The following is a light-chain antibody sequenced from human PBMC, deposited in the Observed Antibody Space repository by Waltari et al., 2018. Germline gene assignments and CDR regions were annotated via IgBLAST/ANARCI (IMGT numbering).Light chain of an antibody. J-gene: IGKJ2*01. Sequence: EIVLTQSPGTLSLSPGERATLSCRANQSVSSTYLAWYQQKPGQAPRLLIYGAFNRATGIPDRFSGSGSGTDFTLTISRLEPEDFAVYYCQHYGSSTYTFGQGTKLEIK. CDR2: GAF. CDR1: QSVSSTY. V-gene: IGKV3-20*01. CDR3: QHYGSSTYT.